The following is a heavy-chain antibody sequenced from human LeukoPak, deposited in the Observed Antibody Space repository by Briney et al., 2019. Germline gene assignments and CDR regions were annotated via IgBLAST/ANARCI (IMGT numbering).Heavy chain of an antibody. D-gene: IGHD3-10*01. CDR3: ARNSGSYPYYFHY. CDR2: IYYSGST. J-gene: IGHJ4*02. Sequence: SETLSLTCTVSGGSISSGDYYWSWIRQPPGKGLEWIGYIYYSGSTDYNPSLKSRVTISVDTSKNQFSLKLRSVTAADTAVYYCARNSGSYPYYFHYWGQGTLVTVSS. CDR1: GGSISSGDYY. V-gene: IGHV4-30-4*08.